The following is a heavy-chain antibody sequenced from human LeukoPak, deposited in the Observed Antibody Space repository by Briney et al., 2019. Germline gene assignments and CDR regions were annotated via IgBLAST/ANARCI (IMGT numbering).Heavy chain of an antibody. Sequence: SETLSLTCAVYGGSFSGYYWSWIRQPPGKGLEGIGEINHSGSTNYNPSLKSRVTISVDTSKNQFSLKLSSVTAAHTAVYYCATGGYNSGWYTGSFDYWGQGTQVTVSS. D-gene: IGHD6-19*01. CDR1: GGSFSGYY. CDR3: ATGGYNSGWYTGSFDY. J-gene: IGHJ4*02. CDR2: INHSGST. V-gene: IGHV4-34*01.